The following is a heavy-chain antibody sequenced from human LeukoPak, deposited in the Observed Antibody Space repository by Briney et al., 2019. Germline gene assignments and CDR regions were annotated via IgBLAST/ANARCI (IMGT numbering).Heavy chain of an antibody. V-gene: IGHV3-23*01. D-gene: IGHD6-19*01. CDR3: AKSSGWYGY. J-gene: IGHJ4*02. Sequence: GGSLRLSCAASGFTFSSYAMSWVRQAPGKGLEWVSAVSGSGTTTYYADSVKGRFTISRDNSKNTLYLQMNSLRAEDTAVYYCAKSSGWYGYWGQGTLVTASS. CDR2: VSGSGTTT. CDR1: GFTFSSYA.